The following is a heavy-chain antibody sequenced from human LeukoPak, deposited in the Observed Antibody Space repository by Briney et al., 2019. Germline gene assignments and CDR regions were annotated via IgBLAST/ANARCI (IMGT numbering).Heavy chain of an antibody. CDR2: ISGSGDST. CDR3: AKSRGSYWVPEFDY. CDR1: GFTFINYA. J-gene: IGHJ4*02. Sequence: SGGSLRLSCAASGFTFINYAMSWVRQAPGKGLEWVSDISGSGDSTNYADSVKGRFTISRDNSKNTLYLQMNSLRAEDTAIYYCAKSRGSYWVPEFDYWGQGTLVTVSS. V-gene: IGHV3-23*01. D-gene: IGHD1-26*01.